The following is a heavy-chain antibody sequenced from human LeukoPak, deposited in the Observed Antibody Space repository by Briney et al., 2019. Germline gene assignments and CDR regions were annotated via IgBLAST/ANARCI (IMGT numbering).Heavy chain of an antibody. Sequence: PGGSLRLSCAASGFTFSNYVMSWVRQAPGKGLEWVSGISGGGDTTYYADSVKGRFTISRDNSKNTVYLQMNSLRGEDTAVYYCAKDAAYCDFWSGYSQSYFDDWGQGTLVTVSS. CDR3: AKDAAYCDFWSGYSQSYFDD. D-gene: IGHD3-3*01. CDR2: ISGGGDTT. CDR1: GFTFSNYV. J-gene: IGHJ4*02. V-gene: IGHV3-23*01.